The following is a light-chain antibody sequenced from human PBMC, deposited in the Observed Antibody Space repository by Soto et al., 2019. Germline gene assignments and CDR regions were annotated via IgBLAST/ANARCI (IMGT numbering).Light chain of an antibody. V-gene: IGKV2-28*01. CDR1: QSLLHSNGYNY. CDR2: LGS. CDR3: MQALQTPYT. J-gene: IGKJ2*01. Sequence: DIVMTQSPLSLPVTPGEPASISCRSSQSLLHSNGYNYLDWYLQKPGQAPQLRIYLGSNRASGVPHRFSGSGSGTDFTLKISRLEAEDVGIYYCMQALQTPYTFGQGTKLEIK.